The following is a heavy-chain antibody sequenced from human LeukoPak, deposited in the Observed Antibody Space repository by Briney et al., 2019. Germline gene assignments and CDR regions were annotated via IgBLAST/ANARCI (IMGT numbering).Heavy chain of an antibody. Sequence: SETLSLTCAVYGGSFSGYYRSWIRQPPGKGLEWIGEINHSGSTNYNPSLKSRVTISVDTSKNQFSLKLSSVTAADTAVYYCARVGYGSGSCTEAFDYWGQGTLVTVSS. CDR3: ARVGYGSGSCTEAFDY. CDR2: INHSGST. J-gene: IGHJ4*02. CDR1: GGSFSGYY. V-gene: IGHV4-34*01. D-gene: IGHD3-10*01.